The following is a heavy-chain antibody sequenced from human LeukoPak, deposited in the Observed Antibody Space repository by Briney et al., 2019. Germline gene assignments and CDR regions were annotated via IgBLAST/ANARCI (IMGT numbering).Heavy chain of an antibody. CDR1: GFTFSNAW. V-gene: IGHV3-15*01. Sequence: PGGSLRLSCAASGFTFSNAWMTWARQAPGKGLEWVGRIKTKTEGETTVYAAPVQGRFTISRDDSKNTVYLQMNTLKIEDTAVYYCTTATFYDRSLYDFDYWGQGTLVTVSS. D-gene: IGHD3-22*01. J-gene: IGHJ4*02. CDR3: TTATFYDRSLYDFDY. CDR2: IKTKTEGETT.